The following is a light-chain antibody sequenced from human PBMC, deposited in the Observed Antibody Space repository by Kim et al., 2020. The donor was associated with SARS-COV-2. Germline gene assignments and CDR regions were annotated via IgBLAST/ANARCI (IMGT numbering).Light chain of an antibody. CDR2: DNN. Sequence: QSVLTQPPSVSAAPGQKVTISCSGSDSNIANNYVSWYQQLPGTAPKLLIYDNNKRPSGIPDRFSGSKSGTSATLGITGLQTGDEADYYCGTWDSSLSAGVFGGGTQLTVL. CDR3: GTWDSSLSAGV. CDR1: DSNIANNY. J-gene: IGLJ3*02. V-gene: IGLV1-51*01.